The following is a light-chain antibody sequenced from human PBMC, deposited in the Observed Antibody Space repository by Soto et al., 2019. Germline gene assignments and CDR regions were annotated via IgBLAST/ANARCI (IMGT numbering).Light chain of an antibody. CDR3: QQFNTSPWT. CDR1: QTISSW. CDR2: EAS. J-gene: IGKJ1*01. V-gene: IGKV1-5*03. Sequence: DIQMTQSPSTLSGSVGDRVTITCRASQTISSWLAWYQQKPGKAPKLLIYEASTLKSGVPSRFSGSGSGTEFTLTISSLQPDDFATYYCQQFNTSPWTFGQGTKVDI.